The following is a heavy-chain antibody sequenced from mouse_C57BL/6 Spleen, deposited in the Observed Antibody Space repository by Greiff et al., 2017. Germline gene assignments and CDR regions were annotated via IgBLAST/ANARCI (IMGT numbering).Heavy chain of an antibody. Sequence: EVNVVESGGGLVKPGGSLKLSCAASGFTFSSYAMSWVRQTPEKRLEWVATISDGGSYTYYPDNVKGRFTISRDNAKNNLYLQMSHLKSEDTAMYYCARDQDDYDRSFAYWGQGTLVTVSA. CDR1: GFTFSSYA. D-gene: IGHD2-4*01. J-gene: IGHJ3*01. CDR3: ARDQDDYDRSFAY. V-gene: IGHV5-4*01. CDR2: ISDGGSYT.